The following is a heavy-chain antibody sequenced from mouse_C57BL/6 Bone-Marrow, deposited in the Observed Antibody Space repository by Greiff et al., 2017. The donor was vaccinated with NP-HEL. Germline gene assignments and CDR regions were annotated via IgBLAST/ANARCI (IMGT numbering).Heavy chain of an antibody. Sequence: EVKLVESGGGLVQPGGSLKLSCAASGFTFSDYYMYWVRQTPEKRLEWVAYISNGGGSTYYPDTVKGRFTISRDNAKNTLYMQMSRLKSEDTAMYYCARQNYYDYGGAMDYWGQGTSVTVSS. J-gene: IGHJ4*01. CDR2: ISNGGGST. D-gene: IGHD2-4*01. CDR3: ARQNYYDYGGAMDY. V-gene: IGHV5-12*01. CDR1: GFTFSDYY.